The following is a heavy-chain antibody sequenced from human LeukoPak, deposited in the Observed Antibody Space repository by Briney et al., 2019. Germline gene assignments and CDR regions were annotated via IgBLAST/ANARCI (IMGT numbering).Heavy chain of an antibody. CDR2: IYYTGST. CDR3: ARQWGNIVGVTYEY. CDR1: GSSITSVSHY. Sequence: PSETLSLTCTISGSSITSVSHYWGWIRQPPGKGLEWIGDIYYTGSTYYSPSLRSRVTMSVHTSENQFPLRLNSVTAVDTAVYYCARQWGNIVGVTYEYWGQGTLVTVSS. V-gene: IGHV4-39*01. J-gene: IGHJ4*02. D-gene: IGHD3-16*01.